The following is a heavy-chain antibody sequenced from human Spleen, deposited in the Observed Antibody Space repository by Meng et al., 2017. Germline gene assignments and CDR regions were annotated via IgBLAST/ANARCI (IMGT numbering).Heavy chain of an antibody. CDR3: ARGVPVGGSGSYYPAYFQH. Sequence: ASVKVSCKASGGTFSSYTINWVRQATGQGLEWMGWMNPNSGNTGYAQKFQGRVTITRNTSISTAYMELSSLRSEDTAVYYCARGVPVGGSGSYYPAYFQHWGQGTLVTVSS. D-gene: IGHD3-10*01. CDR2: MNPNSGNT. CDR1: GGTFSSYT. J-gene: IGHJ1*01. V-gene: IGHV1-8*03.